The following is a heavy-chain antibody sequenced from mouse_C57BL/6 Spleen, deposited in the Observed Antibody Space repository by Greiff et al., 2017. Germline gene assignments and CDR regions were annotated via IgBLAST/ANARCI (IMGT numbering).Heavy chain of an antibody. D-gene: IGHD2-4*01. Sequence: EVMLVESGEGLVKPGGSLKLSCAASGFTFSSYAMSWVRQTPEKRLEWVAYISSGGDYIYYADTVKGRFTISRDNARNTLYLQMSSLKSEDTAMYYCTRDDYDYAYYAMDYWGQGTSVTVSS. V-gene: IGHV5-9-1*02. CDR3: TRDDYDYAYYAMDY. CDR2: ISSGGDYI. J-gene: IGHJ4*01. CDR1: GFTFSSYA.